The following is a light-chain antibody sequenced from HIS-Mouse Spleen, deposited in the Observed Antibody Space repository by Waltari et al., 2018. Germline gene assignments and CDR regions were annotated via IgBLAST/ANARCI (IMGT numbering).Light chain of an antibody. Sequence: SYELTQPPSASLSPGQTARIPSSVAPLPKNSAHWYQQKSGQAPVLVIYEDSKRPSGIPERFSGSSSGTMATLTISGAQVEDEAVYYCYSTDSSGNHRVFGGGTKLTVL. V-gene: IGLV3-10*01. CDR3: YSTDSSGNHRV. CDR1: PLPKNS. J-gene: IGLJ2*01. CDR2: EDS.